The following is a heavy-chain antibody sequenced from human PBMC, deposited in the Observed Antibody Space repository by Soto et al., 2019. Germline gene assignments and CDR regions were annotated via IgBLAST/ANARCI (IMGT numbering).Heavy chain of an antibody. D-gene: IGHD2-15*01. CDR3: VKGNQLLRYYFEF. Sequence: WFRQAPGEGLEYVSGITSDGDSTYHADSVKGRFTISRDNSKNTLYLQMSSLRVEDTAIYYCVKGNQLLRYYFEFWGQGTLVTVSS. CDR2: ITSDGDST. J-gene: IGHJ4*02. V-gene: IGHV3-64D*06.